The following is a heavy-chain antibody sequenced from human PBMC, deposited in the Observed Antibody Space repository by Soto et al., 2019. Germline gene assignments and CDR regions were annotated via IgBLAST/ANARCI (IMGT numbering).Heavy chain of an antibody. CDR2: AYYRSRWNY. Sequence: SQPLSLTGAISWDSFSANMAAWNWIRQSPSRGLEWLGRAYYRSRWNYDYAESVKSRMTITPDTSNNQISLELNSVTPEDTAVYYCVRKPLDTLALYGMDVWGQGTTVTVSS. J-gene: IGHJ6*02. D-gene: IGHD6-6*01. CDR3: VRKPLDTLALYGMDV. V-gene: IGHV6-1*01. CDR1: WDSFSANMAA.